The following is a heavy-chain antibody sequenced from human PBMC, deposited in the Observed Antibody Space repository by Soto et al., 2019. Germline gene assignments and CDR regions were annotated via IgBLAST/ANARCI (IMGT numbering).Heavy chain of an antibody. J-gene: IGHJ6*02. CDR2: ISSSSSTI. V-gene: IGHV3-48*02. CDR1: GFTFSSYS. CDR3: ARDFLLGGQNFYYYYGMDV. D-gene: IGHD2-15*01. Sequence: GESLKISCAASGFTFSSYSMNWVRQAPGKGLEWVSYISSSSSTIYYADSVKGRFTISRDNAKNSLYLQMNSLRDEDTAVYYCARDFLLGGQNFYYYYGMDVWGQGTTVTVSS.